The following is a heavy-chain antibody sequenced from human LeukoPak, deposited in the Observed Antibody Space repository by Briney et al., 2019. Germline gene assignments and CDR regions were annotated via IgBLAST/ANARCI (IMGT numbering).Heavy chain of an antibody. CDR2: IYHSGST. CDR1: GVSLSSSNR. V-gene: IGHV4-4*02. J-gene: IGHJ3*02. CDR3: AGRLWRRDGYNLSAFDI. D-gene: IGHD5-24*01. Sequence: SETLSLTCAVSGVSLSSSNRSSWVRQPRGKGLEWIGEIYHSGSTNYNPSLKSRVTISVDKSKNQFSLKLSSVTAADTAVYYCAGRLWRRDGYNLSAFDIWGQGTMVTVSS.